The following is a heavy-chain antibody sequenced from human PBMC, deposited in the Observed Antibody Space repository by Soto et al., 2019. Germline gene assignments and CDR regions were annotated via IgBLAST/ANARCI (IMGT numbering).Heavy chain of an antibody. CDR1: GGTFSSYA. V-gene: IGHV1-69*05. CDR2: IIPIFGTA. D-gene: IGHD4-4*01. CDR3: ARVRMATVRRDAFDV. Sequence: ASVKVSCKASGGTFSSYAISWVRQAPGQGLEWMGGIIPIFGTANYAQKFQGRVTMTTDTSTSTVYMELSSLRSEDTAVYYCARVRMATVRRDAFDVWGQGTMVTVSS. J-gene: IGHJ3*01.